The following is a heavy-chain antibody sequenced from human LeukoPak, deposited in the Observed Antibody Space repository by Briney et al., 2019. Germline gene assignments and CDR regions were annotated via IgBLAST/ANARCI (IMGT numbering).Heavy chain of an antibody. CDR3: ARVYSGSWYFDL. CDR2: ISRSGRTI. CDR1: VFTFSSYE. V-gene: IGHV3-48*03. J-gene: IGHJ2*01. Sequence: GGSLRLSCAASVFTFSSYEMNWVRQAPEKGLEWVSYISRSGRTIYDADSVKGRFTISRDNAKNSVYLQMNSLRAEDTAVYYCARVYSGSWYFDLWGRGTVVTVSS. D-gene: IGHD5-12*01.